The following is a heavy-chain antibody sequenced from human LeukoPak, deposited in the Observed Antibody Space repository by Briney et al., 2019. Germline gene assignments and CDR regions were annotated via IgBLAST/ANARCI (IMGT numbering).Heavy chain of an antibody. CDR3: ASSSSRVSAAGIFDY. V-gene: IGHV4-59*10. J-gene: IGHJ4*02. Sequence: SETLSLTCAVYGGSFSGYYWSWIRQPAGKGLEWIGRISASGSTNYNPSLKSRVTITVNTSKNQFSLKLSSVTATDTAVYYCASSSSRVSAAGIFDYWGQGTLVTVSS. D-gene: IGHD6-13*01. CDR2: ISASGST. CDR1: GGSFSGYY.